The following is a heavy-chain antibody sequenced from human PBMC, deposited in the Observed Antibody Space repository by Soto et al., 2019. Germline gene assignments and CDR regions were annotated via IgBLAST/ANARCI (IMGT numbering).Heavy chain of an antibody. CDR2: INGDGSRI. CDR1: GFTFSGYW. V-gene: IGHV3-74*01. CDR3: ARDLPKPLTMPPTRRKYNWFDP. D-gene: IGHD3-10*01. Sequence: PGGSLRLSCAASGFTFSGYWMHWVRQGPGKGLVWVSRINGDGSRISYADSVKGRFTISRDNAKNTLYLQMNSLRAEDTAVYYCARDLPKPLTMPPTRRKYNWFDPWGQGTLVTVSS. J-gene: IGHJ5*02.